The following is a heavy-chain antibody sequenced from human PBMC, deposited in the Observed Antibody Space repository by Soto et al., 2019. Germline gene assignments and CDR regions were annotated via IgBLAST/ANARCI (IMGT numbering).Heavy chain of an antibody. CDR1: GGSISSYY. J-gene: IGHJ4*02. CDR3: ARTKVAATFDY. Sequence: QVQLQESDPGLVKPSETLSLTCTVSGGSISSYYWSWIRQPPGKGLEWIGYIYYSGSTNYNPSLKSRVTISVDTSKNQFSLKLSSVTAADTAVYYCARTKVAATFDYWGQGTLVTVSS. V-gene: IGHV4-59*01. D-gene: IGHD6-19*01. CDR2: IYYSGST.